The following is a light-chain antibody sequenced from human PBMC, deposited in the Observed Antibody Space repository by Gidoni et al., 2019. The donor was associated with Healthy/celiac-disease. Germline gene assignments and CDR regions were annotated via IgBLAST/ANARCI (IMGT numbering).Light chain of an antibody. CDR1: QSVSSY. CDR3: QQRSNWLT. Sequence: EIVLTQSPATLSLSPGERATLSCRASQSVSSYLAWYQQKPGQALRLLIDDASNRATGIPARFSGSGSGTDFTLTISSLEPEDFAVYYCQQRSNWLTFGGGTKVEIK. V-gene: IGKV3-11*01. CDR2: DAS. J-gene: IGKJ4*01.